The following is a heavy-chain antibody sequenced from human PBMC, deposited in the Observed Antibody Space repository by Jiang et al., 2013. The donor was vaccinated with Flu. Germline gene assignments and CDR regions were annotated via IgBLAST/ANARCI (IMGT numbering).Heavy chain of an antibody. J-gene: IGHJ3*02. V-gene: IGHV4-34*01. Sequence: LKPSETLSLTCAVYGGSFSGYYWSWIRQPPGKGLEWIGEINHSGSTNYNPSLKSRVTISVDTSKNQFSLKLSSVTAADTAVYYCARVESSQGAFDIWGQGTMVTVSS. CDR2: INHSGST. CDR3: ARVESSQGAFDI. CDR1: GGSFSGYY.